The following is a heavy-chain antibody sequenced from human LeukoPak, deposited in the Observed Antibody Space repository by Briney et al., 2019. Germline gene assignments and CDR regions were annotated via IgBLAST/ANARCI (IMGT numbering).Heavy chain of an antibody. CDR2: MYSYSGNK. D-gene: IGHD3-3*01. Sequence: ALVKASFPASLYILARYEINWVRQAAGQQVEGLGWMYSYSGNKGHAQTFQGRVTITRNTSISTAYMELSSLRSEDTAVYYCARGRTRDFWRVYWFAPWGQGTLVTVSS. CDR3: ARGRTRDFWRVYWFAP. J-gene: IGHJ5*02. CDR1: LYILARYE. V-gene: IGHV1-8*03.